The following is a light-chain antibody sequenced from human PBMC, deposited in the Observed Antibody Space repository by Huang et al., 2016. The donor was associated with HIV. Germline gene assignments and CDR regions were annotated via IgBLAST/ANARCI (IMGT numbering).Light chain of an antibody. CDR1: QSISNH. CDR3: QQYNNWPPWT. Sequence: IVLTQSPATLSWYLGERVTLSCRASQSISNHLAWYQQRPGQAPRLLIYDASIRATGIPDRFSGSGSGTEFTLTISSLQSEDFAVYYCQQYNNWPPWTFGQGTKVEIK. CDR2: DAS. V-gene: IGKV3-15*01. J-gene: IGKJ1*01.